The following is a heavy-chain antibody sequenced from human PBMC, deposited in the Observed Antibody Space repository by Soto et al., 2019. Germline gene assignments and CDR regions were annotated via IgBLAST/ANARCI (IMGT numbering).Heavy chain of an antibody. J-gene: IGHJ4*02. CDR3: ARALHPYDFWSGIFDY. CDR1: GFTFSNYE. CDR2: ISNNGAHT. V-gene: IGHV3-64*01. D-gene: IGHD3-3*01. Sequence: GGSLRLSCAASGFTFSNYEMHWVRQAPGKGLENVSGISNNGAHTDYAKTVKGRFTISRDNSENNLNLQMGSLRAEDTAVYYCARALHPYDFWSGIFDYWGQGTLVTAPQ.